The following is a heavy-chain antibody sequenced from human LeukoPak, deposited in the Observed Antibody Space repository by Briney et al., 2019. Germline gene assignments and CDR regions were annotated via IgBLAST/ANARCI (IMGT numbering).Heavy chain of an antibody. CDR1: GGSISSYY. J-gene: IGHJ4*02. V-gene: IGHV4-4*09. CDR3: ARNRASGTPYFDY. CDR2: IYTSGST. Sequence: PSETLSLTCTVSGGSISSYYWSWIRQPPGKGLEWIGYIYTSGSTNYNPSLKSRVTISVDTSKDQFSLKLSSVTAADTAVYYCARNRASGTPYFDYWGQGLLVTVSS. D-gene: IGHD3-10*01.